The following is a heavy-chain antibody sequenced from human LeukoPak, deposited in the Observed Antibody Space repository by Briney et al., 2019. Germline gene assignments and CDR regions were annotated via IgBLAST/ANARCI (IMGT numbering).Heavy chain of an antibody. CDR3: ARHGGCSSTTCHDALDI. CDR2: IYYSGST. J-gene: IGHJ3*02. V-gene: IGHV4-59*08. Sequence: PSEALSLTCTVSGGSISSYYWNWIRQPPGKGLEWIGFIYYSGSTNYSPSLKSRVTISVDTSKNQFSLKLSSVTAADTAVYYCARHGGCSSTTCHDALDIWGQGTMVTVSS. CDR1: GGSISSYY. D-gene: IGHD2-2*01.